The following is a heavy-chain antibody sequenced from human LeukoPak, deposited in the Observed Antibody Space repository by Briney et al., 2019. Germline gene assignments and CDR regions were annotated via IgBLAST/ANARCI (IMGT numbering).Heavy chain of an antibody. CDR2: IYSGGST. D-gene: IGHD3-22*01. Sequence: PGGSLRLSCAASGFTVSSNYMSWVRQAPGKGLEWVSDIYSGGSTYYADSVKGRFTISRDNSKNTLYLQMNSLRAEDTAVYYCARPYESSGYPDFGYWGQGTLVTVSS. V-gene: IGHV3-53*01. J-gene: IGHJ4*02. CDR3: ARPYESSGYPDFGY. CDR1: GFTVSSNY.